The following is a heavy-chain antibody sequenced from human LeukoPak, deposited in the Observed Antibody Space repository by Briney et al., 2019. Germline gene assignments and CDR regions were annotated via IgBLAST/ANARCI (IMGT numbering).Heavy chain of an antibody. J-gene: IGHJ4*02. CDR3: ARQFCSGGSCYSDY. D-gene: IGHD2-15*01. CDR2: IYPGDSDT. Sequence: KGGESLRISCKGSGYSFTSYWISWVRQMPGKGLEWMGIIYPGDSDTRYSPSFQGQVTISADKSISTAYLQWSSLKASDTAMYYCARQFCSGGSCYSDYWGQGTLVTVSS. V-gene: IGHV5-51*01. CDR1: GYSFTSYW.